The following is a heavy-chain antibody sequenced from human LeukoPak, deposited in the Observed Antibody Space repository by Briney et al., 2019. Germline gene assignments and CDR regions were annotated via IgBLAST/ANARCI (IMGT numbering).Heavy chain of an antibody. Sequence: SETLSLTCAVYGGSFSGYYWSWIRQPPGKGLEWIGEINHSGSTNYNPSLKSRVTISVDTSKNQFSLKLSSVTAAGTAVYYCARYRSGWRGWFDPWGQGTLVTVSS. J-gene: IGHJ5*02. CDR1: GGSFSGYY. CDR2: INHSGST. CDR3: ARYRSGWRGWFDP. D-gene: IGHD6-19*01. V-gene: IGHV4-34*01.